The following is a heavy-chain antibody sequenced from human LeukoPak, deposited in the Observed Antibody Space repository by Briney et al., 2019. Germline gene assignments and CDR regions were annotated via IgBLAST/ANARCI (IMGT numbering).Heavy chain of an antibody. CDR2: INSNSGGT. Sequence: TSVKVSCKASGYTFTGYYIHWVRRAPGQGLEWMGWINSNSGGTNYAVKFQGRVTMTRDTSITTAYMELSSLTSDDTAVYYCARVSRVGATPDFDYWGQGTLVTVSS. CDR1: GYTFTGYY. J-gene: IGHJ4*02. CDR3: ARVSRVGATPDFDY. V-gene: IGHV1-2*02. D-gene: IGHD1-26*01.